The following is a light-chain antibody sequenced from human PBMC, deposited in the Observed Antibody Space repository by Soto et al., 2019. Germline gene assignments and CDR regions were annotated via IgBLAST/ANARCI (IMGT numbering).Light chain of an antibody. CDR1: QGIGDT. CDR2: YTS. J-gene: IGKJ4*01. V-gene: IGKV3-15*01. Sequence: EIVMTQSPATLSVSPGERATLSCRASQGIGDTLSWYQQKPGQTPRLLIYYTSTRATGVPARFSGSRSGSEFTLTLNSLQSEDFGVYYCQRYNNWPSNFGGGTKVEGK. CDR3: QRYNNWPSN.